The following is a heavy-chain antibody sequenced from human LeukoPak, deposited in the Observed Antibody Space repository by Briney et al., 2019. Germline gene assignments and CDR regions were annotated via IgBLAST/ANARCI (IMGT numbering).Heavy chain of an antibody. CDR3: ARSVGGGAHPDY. CDR1: GYSFTTYW. J-gene: IGHJ4*02. Sequence: GESLKISCKASGYSFTTYWIGWVRQMPGKGLEWMGIIYPADSTAHYSPSFQGQVTISVDKSINTAYLQWSSLKASDTAMYYCARSVGGGAHPDYWGQGTLVTVSS. D-gene: IGHD3-16*01. CDR2: IYPADSTA. V-gene: IGHV5-51*01.